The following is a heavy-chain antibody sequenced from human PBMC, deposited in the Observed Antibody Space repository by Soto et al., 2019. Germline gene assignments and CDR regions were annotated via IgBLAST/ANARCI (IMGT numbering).Heavy chain of an antibody. CDR2: ISSSSSYI. D-gene: IGHD3-9*01. CDR3: ERDGLDSGILTGYYPQFDY. V-gene: IGHV3-21*01. CDR1: GFTFSSYS. J-gene: IGHJ4*02. Sequence: GGSLRLSCAASGFTFSSYSMNWVRQAPGKGLEWVSSISSSSSYIYYADSVKGRFTISRDNAKNSLYLQMNSLRAEDTAVYYCERDGLDSGILTGYYPQFDYWGQGTLVTVSS.